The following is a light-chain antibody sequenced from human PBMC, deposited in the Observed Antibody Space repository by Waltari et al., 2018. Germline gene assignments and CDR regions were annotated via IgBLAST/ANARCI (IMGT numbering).Light chain of an antibody. CDR1: SSDVGTYNY. J-gene: IGLJ3*02. CDR2: DVS. CDR3: SSYITTNTLEL. V-gene: IGLV2-14*03. Sequence: QSALTQPASVSGSPGQSITISRTGTSSDVGTYNYVSWYQQHPGKAPKLLIYDVSYRPSGVSSRFAASKSGNTASLTISGLQAEDEADYYCSSYITTNTLELFGGGTSLTVL.